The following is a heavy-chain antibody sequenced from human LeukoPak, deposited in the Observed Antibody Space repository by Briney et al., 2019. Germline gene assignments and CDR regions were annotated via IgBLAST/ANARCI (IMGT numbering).Heavy chain of an antibody. CDR3: ARLRYYDSSGSNAFDI. CDR1: GGSFSGYY. Sequence: PSETLSLTCAVYGGSFSGYYWSWIRQPPGKGLEWIGKINHSGSTNYNPSLKSRVAISVDTSKNQFSLKLSSVTAADTAVYYCARLRYYDSSGSNAFDIWGQGTMVTVSS. J-gene: IGHJ3*02. D-gene: IGHD3-22*01. CDR2: INHSGST. V-gene: IGHV4-34*01.